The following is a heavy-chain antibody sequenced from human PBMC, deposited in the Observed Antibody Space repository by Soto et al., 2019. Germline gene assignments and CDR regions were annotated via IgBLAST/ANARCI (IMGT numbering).Heavy chain of an antibody. Sequence: GESLKISCKGSGYSFTSYWIGWVRQMPGKGLEWMGIIYPGDSDTRYSPSFQGQVTISADKSISTAYLQWSSLKASDTAMYYCASASKTYYYDSSGYYYDAFDIWGQGTMVTVSS. V-gene: IGHV5-51*01. CDR3: ASASKTYYYDSSGYYYDAFDI. CDR1: GYSFTSYW. CDR2: IYPGDSDT. J-gene: IGHJ3*02. D-gene: IGHD3-22*01.